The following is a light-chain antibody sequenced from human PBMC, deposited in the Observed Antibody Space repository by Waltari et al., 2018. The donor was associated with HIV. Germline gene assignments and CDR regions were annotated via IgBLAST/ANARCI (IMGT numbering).Light chain of an antibody. CDR3: TSYTTIFTYV. V-gene: IGLV2-14*01. CDR1: SSDVGLYNY. Sequence: QSALTQPASVSGSPGPSITISCTGTSSDVGLYNYVSWYQQHPGKAPKLMIYEVTNRPSGVSDRFSGSKSGNTASLTISGLQAEDEADYYCTSYTTIFTYVFGTGTWVSVL. CDR2: EVT. J-gene: IGLJ1*01.